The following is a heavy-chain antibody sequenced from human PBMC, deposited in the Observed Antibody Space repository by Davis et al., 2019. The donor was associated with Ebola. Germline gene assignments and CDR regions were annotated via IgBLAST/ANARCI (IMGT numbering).Heavy chain of an antibody. D-gene: IGHD2-21*01. CDR2: IWYDGSNK. Sequence: GGSLRLSCAASGFTFSSYGMHWVRQAPGKGLEWVAVIWYDGSNKYYADSVKGRFTISRDNSKNTLYLQMNSLRAEDTAVYYCARDLKGDMYYYGMDVWGKGTTVTVSS. CDR1: GFTFSSYG. CDR3: ARDLKGDMYYYGMDV. J-gene: IGHJ6*04. V-gene: IGHV3-33*08.